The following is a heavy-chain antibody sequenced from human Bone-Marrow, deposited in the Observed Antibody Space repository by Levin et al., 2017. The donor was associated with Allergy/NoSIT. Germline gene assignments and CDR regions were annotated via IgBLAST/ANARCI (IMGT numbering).Heavy chain of an antibody. V-gene: IGHV4-31*03. CDR2: ISNRGSI. CDR1: GDSISSGRHY. Sequence: ASETLSLTCTVSGDSISSGRHYWSWVRQLPGRGLEWIGHISNRGSIYYNPSLKSRVTISVDTSQNQFSLSVDSVTAADTAAYYCARSHPFDYWGQGTLVTVSS. J-gene: IGHJ4*02. CDR3: ARSHPFDY.